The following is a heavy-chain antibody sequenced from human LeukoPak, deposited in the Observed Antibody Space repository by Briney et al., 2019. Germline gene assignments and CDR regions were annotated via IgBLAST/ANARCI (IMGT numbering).Heavy chain of an antibody. CDR3: ARHMYDRSGRPFDY. CDR2: LYYSGST. Sequence: SETLSLTCTVSGGSISSSSDYWDWIRQPPGKGLEWIGSLYYSGSTYYSPSLKSRVNISVDTSKNQLSLKLSSVTAADTAVYYCARHMYDRSGRPFDYWGQGTLVTVSS. D-gene: IGHD3-22*01. CDR1: GGSISSSSDY. J-gene: IGHJ4*02. V-gene: IGHV4-39*01.